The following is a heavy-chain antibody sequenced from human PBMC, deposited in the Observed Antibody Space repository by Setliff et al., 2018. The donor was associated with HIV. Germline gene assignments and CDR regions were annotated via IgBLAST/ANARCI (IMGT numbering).Heavy chain of an antibody. CDR2: IDHSGST. D-gene: IGHD3-3*01. J-gene: IGHJ6*03. CDR1: GGSFSNYY. CDR3: ARGRQFTFWSAYMHMDV. Sequence: PSETLSLTCAVYGGSFSNYYWTWIRQTPGEGLEWIGEIDHSGSTKYNPSRKSRVAISVDTSKNQFSLKVNSVTAADTAIYYCARGRQFTFWSAYMHMDVWGKGTSVTVSS. V-gene: IGHV4-34*01.